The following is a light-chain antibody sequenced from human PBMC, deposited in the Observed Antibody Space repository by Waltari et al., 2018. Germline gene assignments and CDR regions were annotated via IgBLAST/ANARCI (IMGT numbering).Light chain of an antibody. CDR3: QSYDSSLSGVF. CDR2: GNS. Sequence: QSVLTQPPSVSGAPGQRVTISCTGSSSNIGAGYDVHWYQQLPGTAPKLLIYGNSNRPAGVPVRFSGSKSGTSASLAITGLQTEDESYYYCQSYDSSLSGVFFGGGTKLTVL. J-gene: IGLJ2*01. CDR1: SSNIGAGYD. V-gene: IGLV1-40*01.